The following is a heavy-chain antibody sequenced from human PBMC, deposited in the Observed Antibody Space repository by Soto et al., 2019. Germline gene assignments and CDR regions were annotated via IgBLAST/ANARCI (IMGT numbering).Heavy chain of an antibody. CDR3: AGVYYGSGSYPFTTDYYGMDV. Sequence: QVQLVQSGAEVKKPGSSVKVSCKASGGTFSSYAISWVRQAPGQGLEWMGGIIPIFGTANYAQKFQGRVTITADESTSTAVMELSSLRSEDTAVYYCAGVYYGSGSYPFTTDYYGMDVWGQGTTVTVSS. J-gene: IGHJ6*02. CDR1: GGTFSSYA. V-gene: IGHV1-69*01. D-gene: IGHD3-10*01. CDR2: IIPIFGTA.